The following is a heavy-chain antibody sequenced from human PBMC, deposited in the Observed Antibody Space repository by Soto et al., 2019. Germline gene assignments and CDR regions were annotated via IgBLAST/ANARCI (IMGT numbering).Heavy chain of an antibody. CDR2: IYHSGST. CDR1: GGSISSSNW. CDR3: ARDRVYCTNGVCYSRGSLDY. V-gene: IGHV4-4*02. J-gene: IGHJ4*02. Sequence: QVQLQESGPGLVKPSGTLSLTCAVSGGSISSSNWWSWVRQPPGKGLEWIGDIYHSGSTNYNPSLKRRVTISGDKSKNQVSLKLSSVTAAHTSVYYCARDRVYCTNGVCYSRGSLDYWGQGTLDTVSS. D-gene: IGHD2-8*01.